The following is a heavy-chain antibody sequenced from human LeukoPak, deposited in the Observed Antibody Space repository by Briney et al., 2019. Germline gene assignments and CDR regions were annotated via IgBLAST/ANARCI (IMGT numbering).Heavy chain of an antibody. J-gene: IGHJ4*02. CDR1: GGSISSGSYY. CDR3: AREALWCGELSSSRVDY. Sequence: PSETLSLTCTVSGGSISSGSYYWSWTRQPAGKGLEWIGRIYTSGSTNYNPSLKSRVTISVDTSKNQFSLKLSSVTAADTAVYYCAREALWCGELSSSRVDYWGQGTLVTVSS. D-gene: IGHD3-10*01. CDR2: IYTSGST. V-gene: IGHV4-61*02.